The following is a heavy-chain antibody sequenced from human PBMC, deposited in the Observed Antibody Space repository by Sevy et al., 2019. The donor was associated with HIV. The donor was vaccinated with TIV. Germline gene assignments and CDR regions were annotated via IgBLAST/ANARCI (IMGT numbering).Heavy chain of an antibody. J-gene: IGHJ4*02. CDR2: ISSNGGST. Sequence: GGSLRLSCSASGFTFSSYAMHWVRQAPGKGLEYVSAISSNGGSTYYADSVKGRFTISRDNSKNTLYLQMSSLRAEDTAVYYCVKDFSSGWRRFDYWGQRTLVTVSS. CDR1: GFTFSSYA. CDR3: VKDFSSGWRRFDY. D-gene: IGHD6-19*01. V-gene: IGHV3-64D*06.